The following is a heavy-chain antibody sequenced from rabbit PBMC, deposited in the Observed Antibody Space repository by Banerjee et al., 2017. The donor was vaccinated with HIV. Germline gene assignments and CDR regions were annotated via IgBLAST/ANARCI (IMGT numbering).Heavy chain of an antibody. Sequence: QQQLVESGGGLVKPEGSLTLTCKASGFDFSSNAICWVRQAPGKGLEWIGTIYAGSSGSAYYASWVNGRFTISKTSSTTVTLQMTSLTAADTATYFCARDLAGVTGWNFGLWGPGTLVTVS. CDR3: ARDLAGVTGWNFGL. J-gene: IGHJ4*01. CDR2: IYAGSSGSA. CDR1: GFDFSSNA. D-gene: IGHD4-1*01. V-gene: IGHV1S45*01.